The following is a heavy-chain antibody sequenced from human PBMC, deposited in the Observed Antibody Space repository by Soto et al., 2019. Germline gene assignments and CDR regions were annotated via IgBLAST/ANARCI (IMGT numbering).Heavy chain of an antibody. V-gene: IGHV1-8*01. D-gene: IGHD1-20*01. Sequence: QVQLVQSGAEVKKPGASVKVSCKASGYSFSDYDINWVRQATGQGPEWMGWMNPNSGNTGYAQKFQGRDTMTRNTSINTADMELSSMVSEDTAVYYWARYNRDNSNDGGLFDPCCQRTLVNVSS. CDR3: ARYNRDNSNDGGLFDP. J-gene: IGHJ5*02. CDR1: GYSFSDYD. CDR2: MNPNSGNT.